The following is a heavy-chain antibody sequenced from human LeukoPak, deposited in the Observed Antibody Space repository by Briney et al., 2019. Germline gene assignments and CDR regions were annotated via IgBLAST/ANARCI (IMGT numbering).Heavy chain of an antibody. Sequence: PGGSLRLSCAASGFTFSSYSMNRVRQAPGKGLEWVSSISSSSSYIYYADSVKGRFTISRDNAKNSLYLQMNSLRAEDTAVYYCAGPVWGYARSYYWGQGTLVTVSS. CDR1: GFTFSSYS. D-gene: IGHD7-27*01. V-gene: IGHV3-21*01. CDR3: AGPVWGYARSYY. J-gene: IGHJ4*02. CDR2: ISSSSSYI.